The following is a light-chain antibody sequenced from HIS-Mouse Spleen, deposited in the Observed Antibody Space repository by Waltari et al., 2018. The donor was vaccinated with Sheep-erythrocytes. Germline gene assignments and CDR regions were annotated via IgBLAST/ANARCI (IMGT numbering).Light chain of an antibody. V-gene: IGLV2-14*01. CDR2: EVS. CDR1: SSDVGGYNY. Sequence: QSALTQPASVSGSPGQSITISCTGTSSDVGGYNYVSWYQQHPGKAPKLMSYEVSNRPSGVSNRFAGSTPGNTASLAISGLQAEDEADYYCSSYTSSSTWVFGGGTKLTVL. J-gene: IGLJ3*02. CDR3: SSYTSSSTWV.